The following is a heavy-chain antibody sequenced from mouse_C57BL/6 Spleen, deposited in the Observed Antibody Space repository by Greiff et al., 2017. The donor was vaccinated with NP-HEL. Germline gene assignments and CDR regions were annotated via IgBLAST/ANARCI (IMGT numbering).Heavy chain of an antibody. CDR3: ARMITSYFDY. CDR1: GFTFSDYG. CDR2: ISSGSSTI. J-gene: IGHJ2*01. V-gene: IGHV5-17*01. Sequence: EVHLVESGGGLVKPGGSLKLSCAASGFTFSDYGMHWVRQAPEKGLEWVAYISSGSSTIYYADTVKGRFTISRDNAKNTLCLQMTSLRSEDTAMYYCARMITSYFDYWGQGTTLTVSS. D-gene: IGHD2-4*01.